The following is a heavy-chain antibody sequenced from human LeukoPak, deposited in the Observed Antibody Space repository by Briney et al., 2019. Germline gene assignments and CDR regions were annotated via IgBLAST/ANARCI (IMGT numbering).Heavy chain of an antibody. V-gene: IGHV4-34*01. J-gene: IGHJ6*03. D-gene: IGHD2-2*01. CDR1: GGSFSGYY. CDR2: INHNGST. CDR3: ARERFKAIVVVPAARSYYYYMDV. Sequence: SETLSLTCAVSGGSFSGYYWSWIRQPPGKGLEWIGEINHNGSTNYNPSLKSRVTISVDTSKNQFSLKLSSVTAADTAVYYCARERFKAIVVVPAARSYYYYMDVWGKGTTVTVSS.